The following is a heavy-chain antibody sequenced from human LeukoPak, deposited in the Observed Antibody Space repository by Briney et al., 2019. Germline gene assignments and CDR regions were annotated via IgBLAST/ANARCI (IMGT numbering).Heavy chain of an antibody. V-gene: IGHV4-31*03. CDR2: TYYSGST. CDR1: GGSISSGGYY. CDR3: ARAAGVVVPAAPRGTWFDP. D-gene: IGHD2-2*01. Sequence: SETLSLTCTVSGGSISSGGYYWRWIRQHPGKGLEWIGYTYYSGSTYYNPSLKSRVTISVDTSKNQFSLKLSSVTAADTAVYYCARAAGVVVPAAPRGTWFDPWGQGTLVTVSS. J-gene: IGHJ5*02.